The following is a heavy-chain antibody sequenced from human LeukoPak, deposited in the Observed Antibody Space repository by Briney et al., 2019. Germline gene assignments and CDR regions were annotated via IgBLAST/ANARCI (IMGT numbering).Heavy chain of an antibody. CDR2: INHSGST. CDR1: GGSFSGYY. Sequence: PSETLSLTCAVYGGSFSGYYWSWIRQPPGKGLEWIGEINHSGSTNYNPSLKSRVTISVDTSKNQFSLKLSSVTAADTAVYYCARGRSPVWFGERKDFDYWGQGTLVTVSS. J-gene: IGHJ4*02. V-gene: IGHV4-34*01. D-gene: IGHD3-10*01. CDR3: ARGRSPVWFGERKDFDY.